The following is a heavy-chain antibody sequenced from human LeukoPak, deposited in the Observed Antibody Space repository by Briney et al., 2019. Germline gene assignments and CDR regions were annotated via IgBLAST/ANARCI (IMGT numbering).Heavy chain of an antibody. CDR3: ARHDYYDSSGSYGMDV. J-gene: IGHJ6*02. Sequence: PSETLSLTCTVSGGSISSYYWSWIRQPPGKGLEWIGYIYYSGSTNYNPSLKSRVTISVDTSKSQFSLKLSSVTAADTAVYYCARHDYYDSSGSYGMDVWGQGTTVTVSS. D-gene: IGHD3-22*01. V-gene: IGHV4-59*08. CDR2: IYYSGST. CDR1: GGSISSYY.